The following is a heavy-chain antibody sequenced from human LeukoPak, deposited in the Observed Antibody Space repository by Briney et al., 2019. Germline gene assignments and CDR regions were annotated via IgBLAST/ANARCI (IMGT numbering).Heavy chain of an antibody. J-gene: IGHJ4*02. V-gene: IGHV3-30*18. CDR1: GFTFSSYG. D-gene: IGHD1-26*01. Sequence: PGRSLRLSCAASGFTFSSYGMHWVRQAPGKGLEWVAVISYDGSNKYYADSVNGRFTISRDNSKNTLSLQMNSLRAVDTAVYYCAKSPSGRSRISRFDYWGQGILVTVSS. CDR3: AKSPSGRSRISRFDY. CDR2: ISYDGSNK.